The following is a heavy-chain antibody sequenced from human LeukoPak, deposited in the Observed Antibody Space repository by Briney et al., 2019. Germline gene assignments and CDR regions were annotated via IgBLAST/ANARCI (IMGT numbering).Heavy chain of an antibody. CDR3: ARDGAMVTGYYYYMDV. Sequence: GSLRLSCAASGFTFSSYAMHWVRQAPGKGLEYVSAISSNGGSTYYANSVKGRFTISRDNSKNTLYLQMGSLRAEDMAVYYCARDGAMVTGYYYYMDVWGKGTTVTVSS. V-gene: IGHV3-64*01. D-gene: IGHD5-18*01. CDR2: ISSNGGST. CDR1: GFTFSSYA. J-gene: IGHJ6*03.